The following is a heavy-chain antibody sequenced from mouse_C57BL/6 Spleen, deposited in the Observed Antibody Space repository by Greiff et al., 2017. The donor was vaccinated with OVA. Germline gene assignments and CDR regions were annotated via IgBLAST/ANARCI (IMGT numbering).Heavy chain of an antibody. CDR3: ASEGYGFAY. D-gene: IGHD2-3*01. CDR1: GYTFTDYN. J-gene: IGHJ3*01. V-gene: IGHV1-22*01. CDR2: INPNNGGT. Sequence: EVQLQQSGPELVKPGASVKLSCKASGYTFTDYNMHWVKQSHGKSLEWIGYINPNNGGTSYNQKFKGKATLTVNKSSSTAYMELRSLTAEDSAVYYCASEGYGFAYWGQGTLVTVSA.